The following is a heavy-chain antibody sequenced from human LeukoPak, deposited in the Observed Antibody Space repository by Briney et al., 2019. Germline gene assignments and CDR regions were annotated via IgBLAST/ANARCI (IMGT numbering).Heavy chain of an antibody. J-gene: IGHJ5*02. V-gene: IGHV3-30*02. CDR2: IRYDASNK. Sequence: GGSLRLSCAASVFTFSSYGMHWVRQAPGKGLEWVAFIRYDASNKYYADSVKGRFTISRDNSKNTLYLQMNSLRAEDTAVYYCAKASSGYDEYNWFDPWGQGTLVTVSS. D-gene: IGHD5-12*01. CDR1: VFTFSSYG. CDR3: AKASSGYDEYNWFDP.